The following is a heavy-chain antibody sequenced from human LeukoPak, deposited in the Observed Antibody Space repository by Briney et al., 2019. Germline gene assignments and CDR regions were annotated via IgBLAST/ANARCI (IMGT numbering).Heavy chain of an antibody. V-gene: IGHV1-18*01. CDR1: GYTFTSYG. Sequence: ASVKVSCKASGYTFTSYGISWVRQAPGQGLEWMGWISAYNGNTNYAQKLQGRVTMTTDTSTSTAYMELRSLRSDDTAVYYCARDPPYGDYELDYLDYWGQGTLVTVSS. CDR3: ARDPPYGDYELDYLDY. D-gene: IGHD4-17*01. J-gene: IGHJ4*02. CDR2: ISAYNGNT.